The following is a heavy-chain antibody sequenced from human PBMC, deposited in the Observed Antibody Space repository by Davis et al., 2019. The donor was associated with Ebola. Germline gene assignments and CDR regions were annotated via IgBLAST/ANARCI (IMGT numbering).Heavy chain of an antibody. CDR3: ARDVVDQLPYYYYYGMDV. CDR1: GYTFTSYY. D-gene: IGHD2-2*01. J-gene: IGHJ6*02. V-gene: IGHV1-46*01. CDR2: INPSGGST. Sequence: ASVKVSCKASGYTFTSYYMHWVRQAPGQGLEWMGIINPSGGSTSYAQKFQGRVTITADESTSTAYMELSSLRSEDTAVYYCARDVVDQLPYYYYYGMDVWGQGTTVTVSS.